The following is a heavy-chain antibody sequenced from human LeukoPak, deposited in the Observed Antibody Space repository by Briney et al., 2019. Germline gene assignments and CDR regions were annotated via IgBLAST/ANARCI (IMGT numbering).Heavy chain of an antibody. CDR3: ARKSTVTTYNWFDP. V-gene: IGHV1-18*01. Sequence: ASVKVSCKASGYTFTSYGISWVRQAPGQGLEWMGWVSAYNGNTNYSQKFQGRVTITRDTSASTAYMELSSLRSEDTAVCYCARKSTVTTYNWFDPWGQGTLVTVSS. J-gene: IGHJ5*02. D-gene: IGHD4-17*01. CDR1: GYTFTSYG. CDR2: VSAYNGNT.